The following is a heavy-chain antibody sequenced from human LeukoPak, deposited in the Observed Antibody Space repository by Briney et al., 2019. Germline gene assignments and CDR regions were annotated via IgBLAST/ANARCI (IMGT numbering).Heavy chain of an antibody. D-gene: IGHD3-22*01. J-gene: IGHJ4*02. CDR2: INPNSGGT. V-gene: IGHV1-2*02. Sequence: ASVKVSCKASGYTFTGYYMHWVRQAPGQGLEWMGWINPNSGGTNYAQKFQGRVTMTRDMSISTAYMELSRLRSDDTAVYYCARGLHPYYYDSSGYWNWGQGTLVTVSS. CDR1: GYTFTGYY. CDR3: ARGLHPYYYDSSGYWN.